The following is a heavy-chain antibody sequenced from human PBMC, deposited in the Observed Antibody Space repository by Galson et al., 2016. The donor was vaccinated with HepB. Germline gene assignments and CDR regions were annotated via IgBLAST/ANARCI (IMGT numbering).Heavy chain of an antibody. CDR3: ARGIKGDYYGH. Sequence: SVKVSCRASGYTLTNYAVHWVRQAPGQGLEWLGWIYPGNGKTKSSQKFQDRVTFTSDTSVTTAYMELTSLRSEDTAMFFCARGIKGDYYGHWGQGTLVTVSS. D-gene: IGHD3-16*01. J-gene: IGHJ4*02. CDR1: GYTLTNYA. CDR2: IYPGNGKT. V-gene: IGHV1-3*01.